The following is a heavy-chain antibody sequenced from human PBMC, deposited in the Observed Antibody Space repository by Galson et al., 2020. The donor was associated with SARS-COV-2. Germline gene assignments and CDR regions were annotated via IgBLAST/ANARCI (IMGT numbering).Heavy chain of an antibody. J-gene: IGHJ6*02. CDR3: AKDPGGGYCSSTSCYAWRDYYYYYGMDV. CDR2: ISYDGSNK. Sequence: GGSLRLSCAASGFTFSSYGMHWVRQAPGKGLEWVAVISYDGSNKYYADSVKGRFTISRDNSKNTLYLQMNSLRAEDTAVYYCAKDPGGGYCSSTSCYAWRDYYYYYGMDVWGQGTTVTVSS. V-gene: IGHV3-30*18. D-gene: IGHD2-2*01. CDR1: GFTFSSYG.